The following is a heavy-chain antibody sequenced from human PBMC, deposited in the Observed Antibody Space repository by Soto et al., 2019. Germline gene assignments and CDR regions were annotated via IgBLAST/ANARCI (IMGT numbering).Heavy chain of an antibody. Sequence: SETLSLTCTVSGDSIRSYYWSWIRQPPGKGLEWIGYIHYSGSTKYNPSLKSRVTILGDTSENQFSLKLSSVTAADTAVYYCARTYYDFWSGQYYYYMDVWGKGTTVTVS. D-gene: IGHD3-3*01. CDR3: ARTYYDFWSGQYYYYMDV. CDR1: GDSIRSYY. J-gene: IGHJ6*03. CDR2: IHYSGST. V-gene: IGHV4-59*01.